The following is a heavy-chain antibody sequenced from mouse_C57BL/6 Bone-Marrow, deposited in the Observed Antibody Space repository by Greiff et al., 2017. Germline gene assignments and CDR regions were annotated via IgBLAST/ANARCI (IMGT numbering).Heavy chain of an antibody. D-gene: IGHD2-4*01. CDR3: ARGGIYYDYGDFGY. V-gene: IGHV5-12*01. CDR2: ISNGGGST. CDR1: GFTFSDYY. Sequence: EVMLVESGGGLVQPGGSLKLSCAASGFTFSDYYMYWVRQTPEKRLEWVAYISNGGGSTYYPDTVKGRFTISRDNAKNTRYLQMSRLKSEDTAMYYCARGGIYYDYGDFGYWGQGTTLTVSS. J-gene: IGHJ2*01.